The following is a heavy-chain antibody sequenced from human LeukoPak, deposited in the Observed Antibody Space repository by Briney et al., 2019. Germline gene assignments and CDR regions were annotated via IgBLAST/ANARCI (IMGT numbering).Heavy chain of an antibody. CDR2: ISWNSGSI. Sequence: PGGSLRLSCAASGFTFDDYAMHWVRQAPGKGLEWVSGISWNSGSIGYADSVKGRFTISRDNAKNSLYLQMNSLRAEDTALYYCAKDKGTQLDAFDIWGQGTMVTVSS. D-gene: IGHD1-7*01. V-gene: IGHV3-9*01. J-gene: IGHJ3*02. CDR1: GFTFDDYA. CDR3: AKDKGTQLDAFDI.